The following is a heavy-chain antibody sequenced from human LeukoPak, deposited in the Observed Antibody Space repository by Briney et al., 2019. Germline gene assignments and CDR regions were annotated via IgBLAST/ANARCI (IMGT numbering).Heavy chain of an antibody. CDR2: VDPEDGET. D-gene: IGHD1-26*01. Sequence: ASVKIPCKVSGYTFTDYYMHWVQQAPGKGLEWMGLVDPEDGETIYAEKFQGRVTITADTSTDTAYMELSSLRSEDTAVYYCATVNSGSFEGVDYWGQGTLVTVSS. J-gene: IGHJ4*02. CDR3: ATVNSGSFEGVDY. CDR1: GYTFTDYY. V-gene: IGHV1-69-2*01.